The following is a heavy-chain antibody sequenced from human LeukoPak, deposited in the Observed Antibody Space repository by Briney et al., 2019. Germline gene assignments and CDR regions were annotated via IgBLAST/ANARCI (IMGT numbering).Heavy chain of an antibody. J-gene: IGHJ3*02. V-gene: IGHV4-31*03. Sequence: SETLSLTCTVSGGSISSGGYYWSWIRQHPGKGLEWIGYIYYSGSTYYNPSLKSRVTISVDTSKNQLSLKLSSVTAADTAVYYCARVGREATVTTLYAFDIWGQGTMVTVSS. CDR3: ARVGREATVTTLYAFDI. CDR1: GGSISSGGYY. D-gene: IGHD4-17*01. CDR2: IYYSGST.